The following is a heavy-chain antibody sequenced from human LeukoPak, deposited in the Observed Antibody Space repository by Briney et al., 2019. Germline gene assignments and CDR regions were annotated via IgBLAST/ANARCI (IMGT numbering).Heavy chain of an antibody. Sequence: GGSLRLSCAASGFTFSSYWMSWVRQAPGKGLEWVANIKQDGSEKYYVDSVKGRFTISRDNAKNSLYLQMNSLRAEDTAVYYCAKDRDYDFWSGPAYWGQGTLVTVSS. CDR3: AKDRDYDFWSGPAY. V-gene: IGHV3-7*03. CDR1: GFTFSSYW. CDR2: IKQDGSEK. D-gene: IGHD3-3*01. J-gene: IGHJ4*02.